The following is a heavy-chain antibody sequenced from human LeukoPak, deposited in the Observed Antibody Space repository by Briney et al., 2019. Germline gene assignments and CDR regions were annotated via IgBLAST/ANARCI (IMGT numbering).Heavy chain of an antibody. CDR1: GGSFSGYY. D-gene: IGHD3-10*01. CDR3: AREMRLLWFGTRYLGYFDY. Sequence: SETLSLTCAVYGGSFSGYYWSWIRQPPGKGLEWIGEINHSGSTNYNPSFKSRVTISVDTSKNQFSLKLSSVTAADTAVYYCAREMRLLWFGTRYLGYFDYWGQGTLVTVSS. V-gene: IGHV4-34*01. CDR2: INHSGST. J-gene: IGHJ4*02.